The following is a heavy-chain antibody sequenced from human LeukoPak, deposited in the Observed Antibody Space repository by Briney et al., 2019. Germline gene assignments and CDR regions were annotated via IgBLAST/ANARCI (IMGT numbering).Heavy chain of an antibody. J-gene: IGHJ4*02. D-gene: IGHD3-22*01. Sequence: SETLSLTCTVSGGSISSYYWSWIRQPPGKGLEWIGYIYYSGSTNYNPSLKSRVTISVDTSKNQFSLKLSSVTAADTAVYYCARQFVGYYDSSGSSYFGSCGQGTLVTVSS. CDR1: GGSISSYY. V-gene: IGHV4-59*08. CDR2: IYYSGST. CDR3: ARQFVGYYDSSGSSYFGS.